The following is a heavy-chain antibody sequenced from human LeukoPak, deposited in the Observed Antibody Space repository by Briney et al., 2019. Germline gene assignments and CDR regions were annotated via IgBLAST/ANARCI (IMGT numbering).Heavy chain of an antibody. CDR2: IWYDGSEQ. CDR1: GFTFSSYA. D-gene: IGHD3-16*02. V-gene: IGHV3-33*08. J-gene: IGHJ1*01. CDR3: AREGDSRWGELSP. Sequence: PGGSLKLSCAASGFTFSSYAVSWVRQAPGKGLERVAVIWYDGSEQYYADSVKGRFIISRDNSKSTSDLQMDSLRAEDTAVYYCAREGDSRWGELSPWGQGTMVTVSA.